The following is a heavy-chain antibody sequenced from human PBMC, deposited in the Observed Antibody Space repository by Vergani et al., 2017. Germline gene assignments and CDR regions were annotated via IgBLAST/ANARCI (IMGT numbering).Heavy chain of an antibody. D-gene: IGHD3-22*01. CDR1: EFYFSTCS. V-gene: IGHV3-21*02. CDR2: VSSRSTYI. CDR3: ARDPGDDSTGYYYGRYFDL. Sequence: EVQLVESAGGLVTLGGSLRLSRSASEFYFSTCSMNWVRQAPGKGTEWVSSVSSRSTYIYYTASVKGRFTISSDNAKNSLYLQIDSLRDEDTAMYYCARDPGDDSTGYYYGRYFDLWGRGTLVTVSS. J-gene: IGHJ2*01.